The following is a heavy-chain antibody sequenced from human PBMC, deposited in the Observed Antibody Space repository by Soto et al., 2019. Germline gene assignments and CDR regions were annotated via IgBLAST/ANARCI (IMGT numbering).Heavy chain of an antibody. Sequence: GASVKVSCKASGITFSTYAIHWVRQAPGQRLEWMGWINAGNGNTRYSQKSQGRVTLTRDTSASTAYMDLSSLRSEGTAIYYCARAISGYVTWGQGTLVTVSS. CDR1: GITFSTYA. CDR2: INAGNGNT. CDR3: ARAISGYVT. J-gene: IGHJ5*02. V-gene: IGHV1-3*01. D-gene: IGHD5-12*01.